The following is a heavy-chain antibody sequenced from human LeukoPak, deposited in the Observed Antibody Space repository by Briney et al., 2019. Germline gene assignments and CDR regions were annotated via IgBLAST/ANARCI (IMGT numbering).Heavy chain of an antibody. CDR3: ARSYSASYDSPAGWFDP. J-gene: IGHJ5*02. CDR1: GGSFRGYY. Sequence: PSETLSLTCAVYGGSFRGYYWTWIRQHPGKGLEWIGYIYYSGSTYYNPSLKSRVTISVDTSKNQFSLRLSSVTAADTAVYYCARSYSASYDSPAGWFDPWGQGTLVTVSS. D-gene: IGHD3-22*01. V-gene: IGHV4-31*11. CDR2: IYYSGST.